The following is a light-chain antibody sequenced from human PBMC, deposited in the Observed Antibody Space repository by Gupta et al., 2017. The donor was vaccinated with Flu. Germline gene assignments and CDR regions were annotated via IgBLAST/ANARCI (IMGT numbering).Light chain of an antibody. CDR1: SSNIGNNY. Sequence: QSVLTQPPSVSAAPGQKVTISCSGSSSNIGNNYVSWYQQLSETAPKFLIYDNNKRPSGIPDRFSGSKSDTSATLGITGLQTGDEADYYCGTWDSSLRAYVFGAGTKVTVL. V-gene: IGLV1-51*01. CDR2: DNN. CDR3: GTWDSSLRAYV. J-gene: IGLJ1*01.